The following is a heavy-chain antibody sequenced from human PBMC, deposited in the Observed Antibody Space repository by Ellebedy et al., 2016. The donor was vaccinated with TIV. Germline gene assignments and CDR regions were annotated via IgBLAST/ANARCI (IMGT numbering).Heavy chain of an antibody. CDR2: IYYSGST. CDR3: ARSWQGLPCYFDT. D-gene: IGHD2-2*01. J-gene: IGHJ4*02. CDR1: SGSISSTSDY. V-gene: IGHV4-39*07. Sequence: SETLSLTCTVSSGSISSTSDYWAWIRQPPGKGLEWIGNIYYSGSTYYNPSLKSRVTISVDTSKNQFSLKLRSVTAADTAVYYCARSWQGLPCYFDTWGQGTLVTVSS.